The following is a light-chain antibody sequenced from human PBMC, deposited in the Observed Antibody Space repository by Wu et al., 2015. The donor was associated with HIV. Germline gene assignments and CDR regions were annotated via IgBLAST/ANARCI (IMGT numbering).Light chain of an antibody. V-gene: IGKV3-20*01. CDR2: GAS. J-gene: IGKJ2*01. CDR1: QSVSSSY. Sequence: EIVLTQSPGTLSLSPGERATLSCRASQSVSSSYLAWYQQKPGQAPRLLIYGASSRATGIPDRFSGSGSGTDFTLTTSRLEPEDFAVHYCQQYGSSPYTFGQGTKLEIK. CDR3: QQYGSSPYT.